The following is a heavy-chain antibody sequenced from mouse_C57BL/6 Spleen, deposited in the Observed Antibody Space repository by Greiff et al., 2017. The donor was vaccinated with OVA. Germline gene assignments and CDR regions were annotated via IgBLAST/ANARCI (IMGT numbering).Heavy chain of an antibody. CDR3: ARSRYDYDDYFDY. D-gene: IGHD2-4*01. CDR2: INPNNGGT. CDR1: GYTFTDYY. V-gene: IGHV1-26*01. Sequence: VQLQQSGPELVKPGASVKISCKASGYTFTDYYMNWVKQSHGKSLEWIGDINPNNGGTSYNQKFKGKATLTVDKSSSTAYMELRSLTSEDSAVYYCARSRYDYDDYFDYWGQGTTLTVSS. J-gene: IGHJ2*01.